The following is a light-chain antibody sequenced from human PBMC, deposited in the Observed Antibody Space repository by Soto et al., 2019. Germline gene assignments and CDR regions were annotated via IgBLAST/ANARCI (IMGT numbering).Light chain of an antibody. CDR2: EDT. J-gene: IGLJ3*02. CDR1: GSDVGRYNL. Sequence: QSVLTQPASVSGSPGQSITISCTGTGSDVGRYNLVSWYHQHPGKAPKLVIYEDTKRPAGTSSRFSGSKSANTASLTVSGLQAEDEADYYCCSYAGGNNWVFGGGTKLTVL. CDR3: CSYAGGNNWV. V-gene: IGLV2-23*01.